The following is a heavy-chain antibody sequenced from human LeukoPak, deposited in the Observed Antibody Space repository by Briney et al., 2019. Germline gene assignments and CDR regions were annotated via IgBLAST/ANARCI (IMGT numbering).Heavy chain of an antibody. CDR3: AKDLSSSSWQGYYYGMDV. D-gene: IGHD6-13*01. V-gene: IGHV3-30-3*01. Sequence: PGGSLRLSCAASGFTFSSYAMHWVRQAPGKGLEWVAVISYDGSNKYYADSVKGRFTISRDNSKNTLYLQMNSLRAEDTAVYYCAKDLSSSSWQGYYYGMDVWGQGTTVTVSS. CDR2: ISYDGSNK. J-gene: IGHJ6*02. CDR1: GFTFSSYA.